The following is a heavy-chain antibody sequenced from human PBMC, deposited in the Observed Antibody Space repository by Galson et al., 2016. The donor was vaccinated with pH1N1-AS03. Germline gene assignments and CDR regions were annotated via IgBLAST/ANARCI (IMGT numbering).Heavy chain of an antibody. CDR2: ISNDGRNK. CDR1: GFPFSTYA. D-gene: IGHD5-24*01. CDR3: ARASRWLQIGFDY. Sequence: SLRLSCAASGFPFSTYAMHWVRQAPGKGLEWVAVISNDGRNKIYADSVKGRLTISRDSSTNILYLEMNSLRAEDTAVYYCARASRWLQIGFDYWGQGTLVTVSS. V-gene: IGHV3-30-3*01. J-gene: IGHJ4*02.